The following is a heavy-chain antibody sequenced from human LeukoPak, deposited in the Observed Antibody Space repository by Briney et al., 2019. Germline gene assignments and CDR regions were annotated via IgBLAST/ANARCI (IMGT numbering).Heavy chain of an antibody. D-gene: IGHD4/OR15-4a*01. CDR2: INPSGGST. CDR1: GYTFTSYY. Sequence: ASVKVSCKASGYTFTSYYIHWVRQAPGQGLEWMGLINPSGGSTNYAQKFQGRVTMTRDTSTSTVYMELSSLRAEDTAMYYCAKVSLTMVNDAFDIWGQGTMVSVSS. J-gene: IGHJ3*02. V-gene: IGHV1-46*01. CDR3: AKVSLTMVNDAFDI.